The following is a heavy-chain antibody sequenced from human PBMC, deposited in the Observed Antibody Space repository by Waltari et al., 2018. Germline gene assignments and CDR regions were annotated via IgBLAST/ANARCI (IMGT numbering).Heavy chain of an antibody. Sequence: QRQLQESGPGLVKPSENLSLTCTGSGGFMKTPSKFWGGIRQTPGKGREWMGSDDHDGTPHSTPSLQSRVAISFASSNNPFSVSLGSVTVADTAVYYCVRDFGTGIGSAATGSWGRGVLVTVSS. CDR2: DDHDGTP. CDR1: GGFMKTPSKF. D-gene: IGHD2-15*01. V-gene: IGHV4-39*07. J-gene: IGHJ5*02. CDR3: VRDFGTGIGSAATGS.